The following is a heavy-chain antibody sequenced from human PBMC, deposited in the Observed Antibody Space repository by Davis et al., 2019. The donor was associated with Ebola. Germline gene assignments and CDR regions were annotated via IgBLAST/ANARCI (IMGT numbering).Heavy chain of an antibody. J-gene: IGHJ6*02. Sequence: GESLKISCAASGFTFSSYGMHWVRQAPGKGLEWVAVISYDGSNKYYADSVKGRFTISRDNSKNTLYLQMNSLRAEDTAVYYCASQQWLVARPEEYYYYYGMDVWGQGTTVTVSS. CDR2: ISYDGSNK. CDR3: ASQQWLVARPEEYYYYYGMDV. D-gene: IGHD6-19*01. V-gene: IGHV3-30*03. CDR1: GFTFSSYG.